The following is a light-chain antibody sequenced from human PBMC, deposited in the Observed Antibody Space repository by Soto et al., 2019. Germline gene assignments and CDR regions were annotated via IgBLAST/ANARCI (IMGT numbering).Light chain of an antibody. CDR2: GAS. CDR3: QQYNNWPPWT. Sequence: EIVMTQSPATLSVSPGERATLSCRASQSVSSNLAWYQQKPGQAPRLLIYGASTRATGIPARFSGSGSGTEFPLTISSLQSEYVAVYYCQQYNNWPPWTFGQGTKVEIK. J-gene: IGKJ1*01. CDR1: QSVSSN. V-gene: IGKV3-15*01.